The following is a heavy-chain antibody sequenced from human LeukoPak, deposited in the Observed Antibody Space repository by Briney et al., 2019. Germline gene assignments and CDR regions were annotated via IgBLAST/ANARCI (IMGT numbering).Heavy chain of an antibody. CDR2: ISDSGGST. Sequence: GGSLRLSCAASGFTFNTYAMTWVRQLPGKGLQWVSTISDSGGSTYYADSMRGRFTISRDNSKNTLYLQMNSLRAEDTALYYCAKDVNSSGYYLGFDYWGQGTLVTVSS. D-gene: IGHD3-22*01. CDR1: GFTFNTYA. V-gene: IGHV3-23*01. CDR3: AKDVNSSGYYLGFDY. J-gene: IGHJ4*02.